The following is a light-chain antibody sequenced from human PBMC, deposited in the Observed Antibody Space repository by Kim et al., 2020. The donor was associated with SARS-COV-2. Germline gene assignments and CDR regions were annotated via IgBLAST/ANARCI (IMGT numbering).Light chain of an antibody. CDR2: GAS. J-gene: IGKJ4*01. Sequence: EIVLTQSPGTLSLSPGERATLSCRASQSVSSNYLAWYQQKPGQAPRLLIYGASSRATGIPDRFSGSGSGTDFTLTISRLEPEDFAVYYCQQYAGSSLTFGGGTKLEI. CDR3: QQYAGSSLT. V-gene: IGKV3-20*01. CDR1: QSVSSNY.